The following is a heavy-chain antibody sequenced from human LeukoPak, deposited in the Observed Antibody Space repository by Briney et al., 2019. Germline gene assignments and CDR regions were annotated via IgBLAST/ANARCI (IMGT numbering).Heavy chain of an antibody. D-gene: IGHD4/OR15-4a*01. CDR1: GFTFNNFE. Sequence: GGCLRLSCAASGFTFNNFEMNWVRQAPGKGLEWVSYVSGSGDEIRYGDSVKGRFTISRDNAKSSLYLQMDSLRAEDTAVYYCATKVPGSSHFSSWGQGTLVRVSS. CDR3: ATKVPGSSHFSS. V-gene: IGHV3-48*03. J-gene: IGHJ4*02. CDR2: VSGSGDEI.